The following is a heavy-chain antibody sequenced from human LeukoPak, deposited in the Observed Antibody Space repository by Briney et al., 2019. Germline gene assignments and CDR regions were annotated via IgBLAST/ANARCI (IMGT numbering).Heavy chain of an antibody. CDR3: ARDTSPYYYGSGSYYPLSDAFDI. V-gene: IGHV4-59*01. J-gene: IGHJ3*02. Sequence: SSETLSLTCTVPGGSISSYYWSWIRQPPGKGLEWIGYIYYSGSTNYNPSLKSRVTTSVDTSKNQFSLKLSSVTAADTAVYYCARDTSPYYYGSGSYYPLSDAFDIWGQGTMVTVSS. D-gene: IGHD3-10*01. CDR2: IYYSGST. CDR1: GGSISSYY.